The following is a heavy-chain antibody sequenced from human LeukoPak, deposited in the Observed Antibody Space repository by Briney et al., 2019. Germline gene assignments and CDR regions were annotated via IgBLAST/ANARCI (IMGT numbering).Heavy chain of an antibody. CDR3: ARNHGLRYFDWSPRKYDAFDI. CDR2: INHSGST. V-gene: IGHV4-34*01. J-gene: IGHJ3*02. Sequence: SETMSHTCAVYGGSFSGYYWSWIRQAPGKGLEWIGEINHSGSTNYNPSLKSRVTISVDTSKNQFSLKLSSVTAADTAVYYCARNHGLRYFDWSPRKYDAFDIWGQGTMVTVSS. D-gene: IGHD3-9*01. CDR1: GGSFSGYY.